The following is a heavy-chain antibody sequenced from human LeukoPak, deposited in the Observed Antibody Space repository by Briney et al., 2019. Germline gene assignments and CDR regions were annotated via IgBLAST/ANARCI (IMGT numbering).Heavy chain of an antibody. Sequence: GGSLRLSCAASGFTFSSYAMHWDRQAPGNVLEWVAVISYDGTNKYYADSVKGRFTISRDNSKNTLYLQMNSLRAEDTAVYYCARVWRGSGWYTVDYWGQGTLVTVSS. V-gene: IGHV3-30-3*01. CDR3: ARVWRGSGWYTVDY. J-gene: IGHJ4*02. CDR1: GFTFSSYA. CDR2: ISYDGTNK. D-gene: IGHD6-19*01.